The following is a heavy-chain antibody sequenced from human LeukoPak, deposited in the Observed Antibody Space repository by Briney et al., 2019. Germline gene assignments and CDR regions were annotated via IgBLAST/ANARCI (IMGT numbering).Heavy chain of an antibody. CDR3: ARELDYYDSSGYYYFDY. J-gene: IGHJ4*02. CDR2: IYSGGST. V-gene: IGHV3-66*01. CDR1: GGSISSYY. D-gene: IGHD3-22*01. Sequence: PSETLSLTCTVSGGSISSYYMSWVRQAPGKGLEWVSVIYSGGSTYYADSVKGRFTISRDNSKNTLYLQMNSLRAEDTAVYYCARELDYYDSSGYYYFDYWGQGTLVTVSS.